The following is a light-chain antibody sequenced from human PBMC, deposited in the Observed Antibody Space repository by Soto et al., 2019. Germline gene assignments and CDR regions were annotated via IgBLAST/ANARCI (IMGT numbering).Light chain of an antibody. J-gene: IGKJ4*01. CDR1: QSLLVSNGYNY. V-gene: IGKV2-28*01. CDR3: MQALQTTLT. Sequence: DIVMTQSPLSLPVTAGEPASMSXRSSQSLLVSNGYNYLDWXLQKQGXPPQXXXVLXSNRASGGPDRLSGSGSATDFTLKISRVEAEDVGVYYCMQALQTTLTFGGGTKVDIK. CDR2: LXS.